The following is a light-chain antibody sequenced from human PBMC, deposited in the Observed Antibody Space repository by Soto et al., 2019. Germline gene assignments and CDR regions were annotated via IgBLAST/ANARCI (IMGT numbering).Light chain of an antibody. CDR1: SSDVGGYNY. CDR2: EVS. V-gene: IGLV2-11*01. J-gene: IGLJ1*01. CDR3: CSYAGSPRYV. Sequence: QSALTQPRSVSGSPGQSVTISCTGTSSDVGGYNYVSWYQQQPGKAPKVMIYEVSELPSGVPDCFSGSKSGNTASLTISWLQAEDEADYYCCSYAGSPRYVFGTGTKVTVL.